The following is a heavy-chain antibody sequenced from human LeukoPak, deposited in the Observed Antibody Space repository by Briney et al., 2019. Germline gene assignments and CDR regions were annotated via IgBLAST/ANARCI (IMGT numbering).Heavy chain of an antibody. CDR2: ISAYNGNT. CDR1: GYTLTELS. D-gene: IGHD3-22*01. CDR3: ARVRSYYDSSAYDY. J-gene: IGHJ4*02. Sequence: GASVKVSCKVSGYTLTELSMHWVRQAPGQGLEWMGWISAYNGNTNYAQKLQGRVTMTTDTSTSTAYMELRSLRSDDTAVYYCARVRSYYDSSAYDYWGQGTLVTVSS. V-gene: IGHV1-18*01.